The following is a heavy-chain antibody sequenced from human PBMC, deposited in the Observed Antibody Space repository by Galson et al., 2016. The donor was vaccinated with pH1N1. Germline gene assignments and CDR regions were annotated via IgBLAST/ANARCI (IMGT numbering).Heavy chain of an antibody. CDR1: GFTFSSHW. CDR3: AREGATSHAYYM. Sequence: SLRLSCAASGFTFSSHWMSWVRQAPGKGLEWVAHIKQDGSEKYYADSVVGRFTVSHDNAKKSLFLQMDSLRGEDTAVYYCAREGATSHAYYMWGQGTMVTVSS. V-gene: IGHV3-7*01. J-gene: IGHJ3*02. D-gene: IGHD5-24*01. CDR2: IKQDGSEK.